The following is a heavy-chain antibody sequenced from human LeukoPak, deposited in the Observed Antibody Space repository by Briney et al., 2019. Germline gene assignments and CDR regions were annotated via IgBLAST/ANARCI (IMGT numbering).Heavy chain of an antibody. CDR3: AKDRSVGGSGSYYDY. CDR1: GFTFNTYT. V-gene: IGHV3-21*01. D-gene: IGHD3-10*01. Sequence: GGSLRLSCAASGFTFNTYTMNWVRQAPGKGLEWVSSISSGTSYIYYADSVKGRFTTSRDNAKNSLYLQMNSLRAEDTAVYYCAKDRSVGGSGSYYDYWGQGTLVTVSS. J-gene: IGHJ4*02. CDR2: ISSGTSYI.